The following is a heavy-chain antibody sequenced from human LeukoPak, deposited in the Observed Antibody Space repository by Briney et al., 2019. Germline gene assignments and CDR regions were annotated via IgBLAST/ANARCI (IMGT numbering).Heavy chain of an antibody. D-gene: IGHD5-18*01. CDR1: GGSFSGYY. Sequence: PSETLSLTCAVYGGSFSGYYWSWIRQPPGKGLEWIGEINHSGGTNYNPSLKSRVTISVDTSKNQFSLKLSSVTAADTAVYYCARGRLGSYGYYYYYMDVWGKGTTVTVSS. CDR3: ARGRLGSYGYYYYYMDV. CDR2: INHSGGT. V-gene: IGHV4-34*01. J-gene: IGHJ6*03.